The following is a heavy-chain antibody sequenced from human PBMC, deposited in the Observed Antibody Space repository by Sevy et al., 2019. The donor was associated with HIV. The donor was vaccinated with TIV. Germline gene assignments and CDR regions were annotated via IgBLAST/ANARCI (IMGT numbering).Heavy chain of an antibody. CDR3: STSGNCGGDCYSLSSYYFDY. J-gene: IGHJ4*02. CDR1: GFTFSSYS. CDR2: ISSSSTYT. Sequence: GGSLRLSCAASGFTFSSYSMNWVRQAPGKGPEWVSSISSSSTYTYYADSVKGRFTISRDNAKNSLYLQMNSLRAEDTAVYYRSTSGNCGGDCYSLSSYYFDYWGQGTLLTVSS. V-gene: IGHV3-21*01. D-gene: IGHD2-21*01.